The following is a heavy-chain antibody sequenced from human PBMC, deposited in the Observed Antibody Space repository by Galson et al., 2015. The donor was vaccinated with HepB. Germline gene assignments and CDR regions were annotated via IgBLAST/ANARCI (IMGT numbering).Heavy chain of an antibody. V-gene: IGHV1-18*01. CDR2: ISAYNGNT. CDR1: GYTFTSYG. J-gene: IGHJ6*02. Sequence: SVKVSCKASGYTFTSYGISWVRQAPGQGLEWMGWISAYNGNTNYAQKLQGRVTMTRDTSISTAYMELSRLRSDDTAVYYCARGLWSGYYTVDYYYGMDVWGQGTTVTVSS. D-gene: IGHD3-3*01. CDR3: ARGLWSGYYTVDYYYGMDV.